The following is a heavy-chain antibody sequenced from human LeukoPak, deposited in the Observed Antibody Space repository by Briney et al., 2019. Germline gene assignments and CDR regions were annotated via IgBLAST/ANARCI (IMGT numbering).Heavy chain of an antibody. V-gene: IGHV3-30*04. CDR3: AREGRDGYSDY. Sequence: GGSRRLSCAASGFTFSSYAMHWVRQAPGKGLEWVAVISYDGSNKYYADSVKGRFTISRDNSKNTLYLQMNSLRAEDTAVYYCAREGRDGYSDYWGQGTLVTVSS. CDR1: GFTFSSYA. J-gene: IGHJ4*02. CDR2: ISYDGSNK. D-gene: IGHD5-24*01.